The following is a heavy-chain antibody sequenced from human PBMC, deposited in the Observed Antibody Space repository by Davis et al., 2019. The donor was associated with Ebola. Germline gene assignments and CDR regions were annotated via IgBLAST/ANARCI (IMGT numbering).Heavy chain of an antibody. CDR1: GYIFTSYG. D-gene: IGHD2-21*01. J-gene: IGHJ4*02. V-gene: IGHV1-18*04. CDR2: ISAYNGNT. Sequence: AASVKVSCKASGYIFTSYGISWVRQAPGQGLEWMGWISAYNGNTNYAQKLQGRVTMTTDKSTSTAYMELSSLRSEDTAVYYCARGVGGDDDYWGQGTLVTVSS. CDR3: ARGVGGDDDY.